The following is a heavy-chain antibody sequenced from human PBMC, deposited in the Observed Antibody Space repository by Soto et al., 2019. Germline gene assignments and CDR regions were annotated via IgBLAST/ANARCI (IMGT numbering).Heavy chain of an antibody. Sequence: QVQLVQSGAEVKKPGASVKVSCKASGYTFTTYYMHWVRQAPGQGLEWMGIINPSGGSTSYAQKFQGRXTXTXXTSTSTVYMELSSLRSEDTAVYYFAVYYDSSGYYPYDAFDIWGQGTLVTVSS. CDR1: GYTFTTYY. CDR2: INPSGGST. J-gene: IGHJ3*02. CDR3: AVYYDSSGYYPYDAFDI. V-gene: IGHV1-46*01. D-gene: IGHD3-22*01.